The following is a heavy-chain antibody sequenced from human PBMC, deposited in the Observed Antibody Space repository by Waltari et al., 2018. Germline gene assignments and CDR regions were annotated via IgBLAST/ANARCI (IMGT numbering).Heavy chain of an antibody. Sequence: QLQLQESGPGLVKPSGTLSLNCAVSGDSMSTTYWWNWVRQSPQTGLEWLGQVHGSARTNYNPSFASRVTVSLDTSKNQFSLKVTSATAADTAVYYCARDRGRGLYLDTWGPGTLVTVSP. V-gene: IGHV4-4*02. D-gene: IGHD2-15*01. CDR1: GDSMSTTYW. J-gene: IGHJ5*02. CDR2: VHGSART. CDR3: ARDRGRGLYLDT.